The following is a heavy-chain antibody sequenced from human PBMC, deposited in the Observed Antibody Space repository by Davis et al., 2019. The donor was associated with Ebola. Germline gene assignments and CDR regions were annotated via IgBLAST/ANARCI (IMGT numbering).Heavy chain of an antibody. V-gene: IGHV4-59*01. CDR3: ASVVADAFDI. CDR2: IYYSGST. Sequence: MPSETLSLTCTVSGGSISSYYWSWIRQPPGKGLEWIGYIYYSGSTNYNPSLKSQVTISVDTSKNQFSLKLSSVTAADTAVYYCASVVADAFDIWGQGTMVTVSS. D-gene: IGHD2-15*01. CDR1: GGSISSYY. J-gene: IGHJ3*02.